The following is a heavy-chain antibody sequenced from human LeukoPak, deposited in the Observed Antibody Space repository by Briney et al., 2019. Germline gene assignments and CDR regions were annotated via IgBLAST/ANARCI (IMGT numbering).Heavy chain of an antibody. CDR2: IYHSGST. CDR3: ARASWTNYYYYYYMDV. Sequence: ASETLSLTCTGSGYSISSGYYRGWIRQPPGRGLEWIGSIYHSGSTYYNPSLKSRVPISVDTSKNQFSLKLSSVTAADTAVYYCARASWTNYYYYYYMDVWGKGTTVTISS. V-gene: IGHV4-38-2*02. J-gene: IGHJ6*03. CDR1: GYSISSGYY. D-gene: IGHD2-2*01.